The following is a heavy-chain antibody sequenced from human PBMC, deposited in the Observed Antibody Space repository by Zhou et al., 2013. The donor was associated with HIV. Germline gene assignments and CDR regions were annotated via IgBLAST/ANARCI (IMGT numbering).Heavy chain of an antibody. CDR1: GGTFSSYA. J-gene: IGHJ6*03. Sequence: QVQLVQSGAEVKKPGSSVKVSCKASGGTFSSYAISWVRQAPGQGLEWMGRIIPILGIANYAQKFQGRVTITADKSTSTAYMELSSLRSEDTAVYYCARGPTVYAKFYYYYYMGRLGAKGTTVTVSS. D-gene: IGHD2-8*01. V-gene: IGHV1-69*04. CDR2: IIPILGIA. CDR3: ARGPTVYAKFYYYYYMGR.